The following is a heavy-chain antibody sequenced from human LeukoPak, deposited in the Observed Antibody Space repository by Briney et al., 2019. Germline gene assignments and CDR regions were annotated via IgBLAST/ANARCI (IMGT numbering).Heavy chain of an antibody. V-gene: IGHV4-59*08. Sequence: SETLSLTCTVSGGSISSYYWNWIRQPPGKGLEWIAYMFYNVSTNYSPSLKSRLTISVETSKNQFSLKLISVTAADTAVYYCARQGSGRACDIWGEGTMVSVSS. CDR2: MFYNVST. J-gene: IGHJ3*02. CDR1: GGSISSYY. CDR3: ARQGSGRACDI.